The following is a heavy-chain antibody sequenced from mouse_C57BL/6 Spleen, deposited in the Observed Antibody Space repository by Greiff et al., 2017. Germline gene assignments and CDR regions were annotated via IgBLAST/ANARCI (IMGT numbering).Heavy chain of an antibody. CDR2: IYPGSGST. CDR3: ATNWEGVLFDY. CDR1: GYTFTSYW. V-gene: IGHV1-55*01. D-gene: IGHD4-1*01. Sequence: QVHVKQPGAELVKPGASVKMSCKASGYTFTSYWITWVKQRPGQGLEWIGDIYPGSGSTNYNEKFKSKATLTVDTSSSTAYMQLSSLTSEDSAVYYCATNWEGVLFDYWGQGTTLTVSS. J-gene: IGHJ2*01.